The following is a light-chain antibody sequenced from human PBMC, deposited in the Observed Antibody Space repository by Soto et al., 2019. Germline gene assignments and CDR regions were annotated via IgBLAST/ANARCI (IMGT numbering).Light chain of an antibody. CDR3: SSYAGSNTDVV. V-gene: IGLV2-8*01. J-gene: IGLJ2*01. CDR1: SSDVGGY. CDR2: EVT. Sequence: QSALTQPPSASGSPGQSVTISCTGTSSDVGGYVSWYQQHPGKAPKLMIYEVTKRPSGVPDRFSGSKSGNTASLTVSGLQAEDEADYSCSSYAGSNTDVVFGGGTKLTVL.